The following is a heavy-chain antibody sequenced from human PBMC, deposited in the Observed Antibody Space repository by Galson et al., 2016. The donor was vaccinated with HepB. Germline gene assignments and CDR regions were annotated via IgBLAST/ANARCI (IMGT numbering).Heavy chain of an antibody. J-gene: IGHJ4*02. CDR1: GFTFGDYA. CDR2: ISSKDYGATT. Sequence: SLRLSCAASGFTFGDYALSWFRQAPGKGLEWVAFISSKDYGATTEYAASAKGRFTISRNDSRSLAYLQMNTLKTEDTGIYYCASRSAYKYGGASDFWGQGTLVTVSS. V-gene: IGHV3-49*03. D-gene: IGHD5-18*01. CDR3: ASRSAYKYGGASDF.